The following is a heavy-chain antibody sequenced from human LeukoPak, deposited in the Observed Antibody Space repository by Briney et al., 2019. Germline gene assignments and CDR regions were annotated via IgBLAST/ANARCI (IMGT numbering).Heavy chain of an antibody. Sequence: GASVKVFCKASGFTFTSSAVQWVRQARGQRLEWIGWIVVGSGNTNYAQKFQERVTITRDMSTSTAYMELSSLRSEDTAVYYCAADPDQLGDFDYWGQGTLVTVSS. V-gene: IGHV1-58*01. CDR3: AADPDQLGDFDY. CDR1: GFTFTSSA. CDR2: IVVGSGNT. D-gene: IGHD7-27*01. J-gene: IGHJ4*02.